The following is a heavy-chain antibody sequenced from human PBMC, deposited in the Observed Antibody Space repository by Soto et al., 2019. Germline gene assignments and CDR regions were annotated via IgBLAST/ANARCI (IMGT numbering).Heavy chain of an antibody. J-gene: IGHJ4*01. CDR2: IWYDGSNK. D-gene: IGHD3-22*01. CDR3: ARDHYSGNSPLGY. V-gene: IGHV3-33*01. Sequence: QVHLVESGGGVVQPGRSLRLSCAASGFTLSTSAMHWVRQAPGKGLEWVAVIWYDGSNKYYADAVKGRFTISRDNSTNPLYLQIASLTAEYSAVYQCARDHYSGNSPLGYWGQGTLVTVSS. CDR1: GFTLSTSA.